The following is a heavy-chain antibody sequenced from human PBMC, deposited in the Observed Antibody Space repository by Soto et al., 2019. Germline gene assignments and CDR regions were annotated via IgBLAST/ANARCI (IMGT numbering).Heavy chain of an antibody. J-gene: IGHJ4*02. Sequence: PSKTLSLTCTVSGDSIPSNSYSWAWIRHPPGKGLEWIGSIYYSGTTYYNPSLKSRVTISVDRSKNQFSLKLSSVTAADTAVYYCARARWLRSSFDYWGQG. CDR3: ARARWLRSSFDY. CDR2: IYYSGTT. D-gene: IGHD5-12*01. V-gene: IGHV4-39*01. CDR1: GDSIPSNSYS.